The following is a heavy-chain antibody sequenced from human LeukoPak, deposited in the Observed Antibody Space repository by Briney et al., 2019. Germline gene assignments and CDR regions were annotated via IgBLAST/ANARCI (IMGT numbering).Heavy chain of an antibody. V-gene: IGHV3-23*01. CDR3: AKDQEDDFWSGYHFDY. J-gene: IGHJ4*02. CDR1: GFTFSSYA. CDR2: ISGSSSTT. Sequence: GGSLRLSCAASGFTFSSYAMSWVRQAPGEGLEWVSAISGSSSTTFYADSVKGRFTISRDNSKNTLYLQMNSLRAEDTAVYYCAKDQEDDFWSGYHFDYWGQGTLVTVSS. D-gene: IGHD3-3*01.